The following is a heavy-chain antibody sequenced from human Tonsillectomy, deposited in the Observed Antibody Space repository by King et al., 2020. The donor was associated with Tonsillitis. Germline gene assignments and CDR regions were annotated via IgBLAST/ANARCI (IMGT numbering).Heavy chain of an antibody. CDR3: ARHPVWWSDRRSVCFDP. CDR2: SHYSGTT. V-gene: IGHV4-39*07. J-gene: IGHJ5*02. CDR1: GDSISNNNYL. D-gene: IGHD2-21*01. Sequence: QLQESGPGLVKPSETLSLTCSVSGDSISNNNYLWGWVRQPPGQGLEWIGSSHYSGTTYYTPSLKSRVTISVDTSKNRFSLKMTFVTAADTAVYYCARHPVWWSDRRSVCFDPWGQGTLVTVSS.